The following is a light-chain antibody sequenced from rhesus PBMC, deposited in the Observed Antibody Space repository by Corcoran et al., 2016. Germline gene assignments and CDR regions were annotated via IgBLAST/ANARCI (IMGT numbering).Light chain of an antibody. J-gene: IGKJ1*01. Sequence: DIQMTQSPSSLSASVGDRVTINCRASENVNNYLNWYQQKPGKAPKLLIYKASILQSGGPSRYSGNGSGTDYTFTISSLQPEDVATYSCQHAYSTPWTFGHGTKVEI. CDR3: QHAYSTPWT. V-gene: IGKV1-74*01. CDR1: ENVNNY. CDR2: KAS.